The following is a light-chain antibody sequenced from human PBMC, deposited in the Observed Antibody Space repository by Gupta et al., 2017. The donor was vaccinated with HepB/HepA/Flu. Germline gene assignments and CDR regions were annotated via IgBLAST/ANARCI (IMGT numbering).Light chain of an antibody. Sequence: QSVLTQPPPVSAAPAQNVAISCSGSTSNIGKNYVFWLQQFPGTAPTLLIYENTKRPSGIPDRFSGSKSGTSATLAITGLQTGDETDYYCGTWDSSLSAVVFGGGTKLTVL. J-gene: IGLJ2*01. V-gene: IGLV1-51*01. CDR2: ENT. CDR3: GTWDSSLSAVV. CDR1: TSNIGKNY.